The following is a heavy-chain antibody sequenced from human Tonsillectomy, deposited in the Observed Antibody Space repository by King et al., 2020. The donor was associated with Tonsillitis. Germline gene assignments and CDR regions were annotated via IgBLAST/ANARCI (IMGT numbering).Heavy chain of an antibody. V-gene: IGHV3-30*02. D-gene: IGHD2-21*01. CDR2: IRFDGSNK. J-gene: IGHJ4*02. CDR1: GFTFNNYV. Sequence: VQLVESGGGVVQPGGSLRLSCAASGFTFNNYVMHWVRQTPGKGLEWVAFIRFDGSNKYYADSVKGRFTISRDNPKNTLYLQMNSLRGEDTAVYYCAKETQVGATEGCGPDYWGQGTLVTVSS. CDR3: AKETQVGATEGCGPDY.